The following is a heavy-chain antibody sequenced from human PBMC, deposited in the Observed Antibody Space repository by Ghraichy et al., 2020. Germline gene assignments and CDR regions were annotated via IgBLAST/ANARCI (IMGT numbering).Heavy chain of an antibody. CDR1: GFTFSSYR. Sequence: GGSLRLSCVVSGFTFSSYRMHWVRQAPGKGLVWVPYINGDGINTNYADSVKGRFTISRDNAKNTLYLQMNNLRAEDTAVYYCARDQLPRPRIEFDPWGQGTLVTVSS. J-gene: IGHJ5*02. V-gene: IGHV3-74*01. CDR2: INGDGINT. CDR3: ARDQLPRPRIEFDP.